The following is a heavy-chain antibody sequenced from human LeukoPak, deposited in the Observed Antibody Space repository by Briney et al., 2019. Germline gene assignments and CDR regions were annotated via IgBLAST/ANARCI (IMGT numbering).Heavy chain of an antibody. Sequence: GGSLRLSCAASGFTFSSYAMSWVRQAPGKGLEWVSAISGSGGSTYYADSVKGRFTISRDNSKNTLYLQMNSLRAEDTAVYYWAKDPEHGYYFDYWGQGTLVTVSS. CDR2: ISGSGGST. J-gene: IGHJ4*02. CDR1: GFTFSSYA. V-gene: IGHV3-23*01. D-gene: IGHD1/OR15-1a*01. CDR3: AKDPEHGYYFDY.